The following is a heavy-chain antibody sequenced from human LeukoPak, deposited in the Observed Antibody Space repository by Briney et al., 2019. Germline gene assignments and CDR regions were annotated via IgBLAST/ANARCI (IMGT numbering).Heavy chain of an antibody. Sequence: GESLKIFCKGSGYSFTSDWIGWVRQMPGKGLEWMGIIYPGDSDTRYSPSFQGQVTISADKSISTACLQWSSLKASDTAMYYCARRYYDSSGYPVWFDPWGQGTLVTVSS. CDR2: IYPGDSDT. J-gene: IGHJ5*02. D-gene: IGHD3-22*01. CDR1: GYSFTSDW. V-gene: IGHV5-51*01. CDR3: ARRYYDSSGYPVWFDP.